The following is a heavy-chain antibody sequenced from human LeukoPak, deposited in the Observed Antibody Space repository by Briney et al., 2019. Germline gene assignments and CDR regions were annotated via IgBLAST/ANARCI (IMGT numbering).Heavy chain of an antibody. D-gene: IGHD3-10*01. Sequence: PGGSLRLSCAASGFTFSNYWMHWVRQDPGKGLVWVSFINPDGSTTNYADSVKGRFTTSRDNAKNALYLQMNSPRAEDTAVYYCAKDLHYGSADYWGQGTLVTVSS. J-gene: IGHJ4*02. V-gene: IGHV3-74*01. CDR3: AKDLHYGSADY. CDR1: GFTFSNYW. CDR2: INPDGSTT.